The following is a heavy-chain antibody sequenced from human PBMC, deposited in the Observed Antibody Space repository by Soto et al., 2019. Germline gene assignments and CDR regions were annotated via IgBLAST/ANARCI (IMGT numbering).Heavy chain of an antibody. Sequence: ASVKVSCKASGYTFTSYGISWVRQAPGQGLEWMGWISAYNGNTNYAQKLQGRVTMTTDTSTSTAYMELRSLRSDDTAVYYCARVSVPAEIYGSGSYSPLYYYYYYMDVWGKGTTVTVSS. CDR1: GYTFTSYG. CDR3: ARVSVPAEIYGSGSYSPLYYYYYYMDV. CDR2: ISAYNGNT. D-gene: IGHD3-10*01. V-gene: IGHV1-18*01. J-gene: IGHJ6*03.